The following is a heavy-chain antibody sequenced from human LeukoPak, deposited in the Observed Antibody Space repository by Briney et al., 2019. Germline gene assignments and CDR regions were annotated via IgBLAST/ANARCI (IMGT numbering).Heavy chain of an antibody. J-gene: IGHJ4*02. CDR2: ISGSGGYT. CDR3: AKDNGPRLYCSGGSCYLTFDY. D-gene: IGHD2-15*01. CDR1: VGSISSGN. V-gene: IGHV3-23*01. Sequence: PSGTLSLTCAVSVGSISSGNWWTWVRQSPGKGLEWVSAISGSGGYTYYADSVKGRFTISRDNSKNTLYLQLNSLRAEDTAVYYCAKDNGPRLYCSGGSCYLTFDYWGQGTLVTVSS.